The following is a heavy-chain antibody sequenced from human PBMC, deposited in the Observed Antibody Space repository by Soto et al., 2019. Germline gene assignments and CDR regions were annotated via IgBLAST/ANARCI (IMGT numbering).Heavy chain of an antibody. D-gene: IGHD5-12*01. J-gene: IGHJ3*02. CDR3: ARGRGRWLQFRVANDAFDI. CDR1: GGSFSGYY. V-gene: IGHV4-34*01. Sequence: PSETLSLTCAFYGGSFSGYYWSWIRQPPGKGLEWIGEINHSGSTNYNPSLKSRVTISVDTSKNQFSLKLSSVTAADTAVYYCARGRGRWLQFRVANDAFDIWGQGTMVTVSS. CDR2: INHSGST.